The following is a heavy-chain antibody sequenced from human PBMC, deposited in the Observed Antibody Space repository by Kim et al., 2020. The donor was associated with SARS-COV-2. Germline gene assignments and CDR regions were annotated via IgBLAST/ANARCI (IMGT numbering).Heavy chain of an antibody. Sequence: GGSLRLSCAASGFTFSSYEMNWVRQAPGKGLEWVSYISSSGSTIYYADSVKGRFTISRDNAKNSLYLQMNSLRAEDTAVYYCAREWITGTTTFFNIIDYWGQGTLVTVSS. D-gene: IGHD1-7*01. CDR2: ISSSGSTI. V-gene: IGHV3-48*03. CDR3: AREWITGTTTFFNIIDY. CDR1: GFTFSSYE. J-gene: IGHJ4*02.